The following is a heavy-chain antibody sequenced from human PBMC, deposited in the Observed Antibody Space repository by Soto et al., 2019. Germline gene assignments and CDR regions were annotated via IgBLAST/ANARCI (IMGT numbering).Heavy chain of an antibody. Sequence: SETLSLTCAVSGGSISSSNWWSWVRQPPGKGLEWIGEIYHSGSTNYNPSLKSRVTISVDKSKNQFSLKLSSVTAADTAVYYCARSTPPGDFWSGYPTPTVNYFDYWGRGTLVTVSS. J-gene: IGHJ4*02. V-gene: IGHV4-4*02. CDR3: ARSTPPGDFWSGYPTPTVNYFDY. CDR1: GGSISSSNW. CDR2: IYHSGST. D-gene: IGHD3-3*01.